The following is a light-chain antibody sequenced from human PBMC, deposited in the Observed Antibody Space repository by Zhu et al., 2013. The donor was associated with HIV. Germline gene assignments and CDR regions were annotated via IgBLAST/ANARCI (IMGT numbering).Light chain of an antibody. CDR3: QSYDSANRWV. Sequence: NFMLTQPHSVSESPGKTVTISCTGSSGSIASSYVQWYQQRPGSAPTPVMFENNQRPSGVPDRFSGSIDSSSNSASLTISGLKTEDEADYYCQSYDSANRWVFGGGTKLTVL. CDR1: SGSIASSY. J-gene: IGLJ3*02. V-gene: IGLV6-57*02. CDR2: ENN.